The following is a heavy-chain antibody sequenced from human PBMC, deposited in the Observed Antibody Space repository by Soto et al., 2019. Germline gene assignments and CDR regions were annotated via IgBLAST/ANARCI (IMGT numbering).Heavy chain of an antibody. CDR3: AHRGYNWNYFGRDWFDP. CDR2: VYWDDDK. V-gene: IGHV2-5*02. CDR1: GFSLSTSGVG. D-gene: IGHD1-7*01. J-gene: IGHJ5*02. Sequence: SGPTLGNPTHPLTLTCTFSGFSLSTSGVGVGWIRQPPGKALEWLALVYWDDDKRYSPSLKSRLTITKDTSKNQVVLTMTNMDPVDTATYYYAHRGYNWNYFGRDWFDPWGQGTLVTVSS.